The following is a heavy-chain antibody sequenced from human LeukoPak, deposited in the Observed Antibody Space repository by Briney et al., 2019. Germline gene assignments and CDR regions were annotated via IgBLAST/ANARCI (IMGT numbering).Heavy chain of an antibody. Sequence: GGSLRLSCAASGFTFDDYGMSWVRQAPGKGLEWVSGINWNGGSTGYADSVKGRFTISRDNAKNSLYLQMNSLRAEDTAVYYCARDNRGYYDSSGYPLGSNWFDPWGQGTLVTVSS. CDR3: ARDNRGYYDSSGYPLGSNWFDP. D-gene: IGHD3-22*01. CDR2: INWNGGST. J-gene: IGHJ5*02. V-gene: IGHV3-20*04. CDR1: GFTFDDYG.